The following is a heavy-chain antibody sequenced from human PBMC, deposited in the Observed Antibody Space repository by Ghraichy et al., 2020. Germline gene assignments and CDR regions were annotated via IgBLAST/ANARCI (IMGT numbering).Heavy chain of an antibody. CDR3: AKAWGYCSGGTCPPYNWFDP. D-gene: IGHD2-15*01. Sequence: ETLSLTCVASGLTFSSYAMTWVRQAPGKGLEWVSSISAGCGSAYYADSVKGRFSISRDNSKDTMYLQMNSLRAEDAAVYFCAKAWGYCSGGTCPPYNWFDPWGQGTLVTVSS. J-gene: IGHJ5*02. CDR2: ISAGCGSA. CDR1: GLTFSSYA. V-gene: IGHV3-23*01.